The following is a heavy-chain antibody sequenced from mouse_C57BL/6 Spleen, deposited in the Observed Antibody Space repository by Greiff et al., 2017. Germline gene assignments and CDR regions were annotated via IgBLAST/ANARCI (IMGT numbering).Heavy chain of an antibody. J-gene: IGHJ4*01. V-gene: IGHV1-39*01. Sequence: EVKLVESGPELVKPGASVKISCKASGYSFTDYNMNWVKQSNGKSLERIGVINPNYGTTSYNQKFKGKATLTVDQSSSTAYMQLNSLTSEDSAVXYCARTHDGYYAMDYWGQGTSVTVSS. D-gene: IGHD2-3*01. CDR1: GYSFTDYN. CDR3: ARTHDGYYAMDY. CDR2: INPNYGTT.